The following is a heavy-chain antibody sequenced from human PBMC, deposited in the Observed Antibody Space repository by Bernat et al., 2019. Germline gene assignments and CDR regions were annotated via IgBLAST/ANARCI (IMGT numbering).Heavy chain of an antibody. CDR3: ATVMLLAYCSGDCYRGGAFDI. CDR1: GYTLTELS. V-gene: IGHV1-24*01. CDR2: FDPEDGET. J-gene: IGHJ3*02. Sequence: QVQLVQSGAEVKKPGASVKVSCKVSGYTLTELSMHWVRQAPGKGLEWMGGFDPEDGETIYAQKFQGRVTMTEDTSTDTAYMELSSLRSEDTAVYYCATVMLLAYCSGDCYRGGAFDIWGQGTMVTVSS. D-gene: IGHD2-21*02.